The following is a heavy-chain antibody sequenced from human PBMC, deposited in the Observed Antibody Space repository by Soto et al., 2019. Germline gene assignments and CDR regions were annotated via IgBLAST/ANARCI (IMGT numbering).Heavy chain of an antibody. D-gene: IGHD1-7*01. V-gene: IGHV3-23*01. Sequence: GSLRLSCAASGFTFSSYGMTWVRQAPGKGLEWVSFSSATGAGTYYADSVKGRFTISRDNSKNTLYLQMSSLRADDTAVYYCAKDRRAGGNYGFYSDFWGQGALVTVSS. CDR2: SSATGAGT. J-gene: IGHJ4*02. CDR3: AKDRRAGGNYGFYSDF. CDR1: GFTFSSYG.